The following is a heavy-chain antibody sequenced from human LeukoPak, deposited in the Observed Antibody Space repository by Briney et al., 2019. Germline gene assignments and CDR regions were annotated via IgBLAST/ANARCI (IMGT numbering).Heavy chain of an antibody. J-gene: IGHJ5*02. CDR3: ARGELVGLGATSAGWFDP. D-gene: IGHD1-26*01. Sequence: GASVKVSCKASGYTFTGYYMHWVRQAPGQGLEWMGRNNPNSGGTNSAQKFQGRVTMTRDTSISTAYMELSRLTSDDTAVYYCARGELVGLGATSAGWFDPWGQGTLVTVSS. CDR2: NNPNSGGT. V-gene: IGHV1-2*06. CDR1: GYTFTGYY.